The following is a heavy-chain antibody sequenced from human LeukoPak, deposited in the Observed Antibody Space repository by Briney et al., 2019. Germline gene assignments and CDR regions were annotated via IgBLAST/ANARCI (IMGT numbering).Heavy chain of an antibody. CDR1: GFTFSSYA. V-gene: IGHV3-23*01. CDR2: ISGSGGST. J-gene: IGHJ6*02. Sequence: GSLRLSCAASGFTFSSYAMNWVRQAPGKGLEWVSAISGSGGSTYYADSVKGRFTISRDNSKNTLYLQMNSLRAEDTAVYYCAKRYCSGGSCGFYYYYGMDVWGQGTTVTVSS. CDR3: AKRYCSGGSCGFYYYYGMDV. D-gene: IGHD2-15*01.